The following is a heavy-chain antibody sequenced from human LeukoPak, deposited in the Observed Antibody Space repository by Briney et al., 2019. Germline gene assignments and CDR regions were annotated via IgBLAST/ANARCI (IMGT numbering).Heavy chain of an antibody. CDR3: ARDSAEEVLWFGELDRSWFDP. J-gene: IGHJ5*02. D-gene: IGHD3-10*01. CDR1: GFTFSSYW. CDR2: IKQDGSER. V-gene: IGHV3-7*01. Sequence: PGGSLRLSCVASGFTFSSYWMSWVRQVPGKGLEWVANIKQDGSERYYVDSVKGRFTISRDNAKNSLYLQMNNLRAEDTAVYYCARDSAEEVLWFGELDRSWFDPWGQGTLVTVSS.